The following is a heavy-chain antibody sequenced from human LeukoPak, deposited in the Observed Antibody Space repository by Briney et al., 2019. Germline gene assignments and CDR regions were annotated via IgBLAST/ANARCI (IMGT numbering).Heavy chain of an antibody. CDR2: ISWNSGSI. J-gene: IGHJ3*02. CDR1: GFTFDDYA. D-gene: IGHD1-26*01. Sequence: GGSLRLSCAASGFTFDDYAMHWVRQAPGKGLEWVSGISWNSGSIGYADSVKGRFTISRDNAKNSLYLHMNSLRAEDTAVYYCARYRFVVGATDSFDIWGQGTMVTVSS. V-gene: IGHV3-9*01. CDR3: ARYRFVVGATDSFDI.